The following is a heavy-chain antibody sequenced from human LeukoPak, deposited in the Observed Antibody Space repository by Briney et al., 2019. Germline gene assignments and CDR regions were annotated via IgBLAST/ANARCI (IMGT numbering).Heavy chain of an antibody. D-gene: IGHD4-23*01. V-gene: IGHV3-23*01. CDR3: AKGANYGGNSNFDY. J-gene: IGHJ4*02. CDR2: ISNSGAYT. Sequence: GGSLRLSCVASGFTFTNYAMTWVRQAPGKGLEWVSGISNSGAYTYYADSVKGRVTISRDNSKNALYLQMNSLRADDTAVYYCAKGANYGGNSNFDYWGQGTLVTVSS. CDR1: GFTFTNYA.